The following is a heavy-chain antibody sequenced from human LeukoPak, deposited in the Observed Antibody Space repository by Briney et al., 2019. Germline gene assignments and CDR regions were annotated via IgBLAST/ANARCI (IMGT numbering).Heavy chain of an antibody. CDR2: INPNSGGT. CDR3: ARNSGYSGYDDFDY. D-gene: IGHD5-12*01. V-gene: IGHV1-2*04. CDR1: GYSLTTYY. J-gene: IGHJ4*02. Sequence: ASVKVSCKASGYSLTTYYMHWVRQAPGQGLEWMGWINPNSGGTNYAQKFQGWVTMTRDTSISTAYMELSRLRSDDTAVYYCARNSGYSGYDDFDYWGQGTLVTVSS.